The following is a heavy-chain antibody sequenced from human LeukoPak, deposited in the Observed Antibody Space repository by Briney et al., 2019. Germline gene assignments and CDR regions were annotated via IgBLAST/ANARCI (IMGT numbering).Heavy chain of an antibody. D-gene: IGHD3-22*01. CDR3: AREREYYYDSSGYGPAVY. V-gene: IGHV3-7*01. CDR1: GFTFSSYW. J-gene: IGHJ4*02. Sequence: GGSLRLSCAASGFTFSSYWMSWVRQAPGKGLEWVANIKQDGSEKYYVDSVKGRFTISRDNAKNSLYLQMNSLRAEDTAVYYCAREREYYYDSSGYGPAVYWGQGTLVTDSS. CDR2: IKQDGSEK.